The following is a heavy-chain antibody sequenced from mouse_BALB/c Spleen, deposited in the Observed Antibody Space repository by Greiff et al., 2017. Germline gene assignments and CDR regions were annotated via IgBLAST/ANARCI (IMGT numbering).Heavy chain of an antibody. V-gene: IGHV5-17*02. CDR2: ISSGSSTI. D-gene: IGHD2-1*01. CDR3: ARSRGNPGYFDY. Sequence: EVMLVESGGGLVQPGGSRKLSCAASGFTFSSFGMHWVRQAPEKGLEWVAYISSGSSTIYYADTVTGRFTISRDNPKNTLFLQMTSLRSDDAAMYYCARSRGNPGYFDYWGQGTTLTVSS. J-gene: IGHJ2*01. CDR1: GFTFSSFG.